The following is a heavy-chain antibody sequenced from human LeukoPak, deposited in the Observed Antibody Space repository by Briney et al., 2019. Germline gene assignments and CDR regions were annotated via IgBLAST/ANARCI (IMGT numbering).Heavy chain of an antibody. J-gene: IGHJ5*02. V-gene: IGHV4-61*08. CDR1: GGSISSGGYY. CDR3: ARAAFGWFGESWVNWFDP. D-gene: IGHD3-10*01. Sequence: SETLSLTCTVSGGSISSGGYYWSWIRQPPGKGLEWIGYIYYSGSTNYNPSLKSRVTISVDRSKNQFSLKLSSVTAADAAVYYCARAAFGWFGESWVNWFDPWGQGTLVTVSS. CDR2: IYYSGST.